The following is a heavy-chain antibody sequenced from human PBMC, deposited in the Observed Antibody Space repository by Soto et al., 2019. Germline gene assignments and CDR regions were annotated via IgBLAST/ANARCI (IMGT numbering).Heavy chain of an antibody. V-gene: IGHV3-30-3*01. D-gene: IGHD3-10*01. J-gene: IGHJ6*03. Sequence: QVQLVESGGGVVQPGRSLRLSCAASGFTFSTYAMHWVRQAPGKGLEWVAVISYDGSNKYYADSVKGRFTISRDNSKNTLYLQMYSLRAEDTAVYYCATSYYGSGSYSRMDVWGKGTTVTVS. CDR3: ATSYYGSGSYSRMDV. CDR1: GFTFSTYA. CDR2: ISYDGSNK.